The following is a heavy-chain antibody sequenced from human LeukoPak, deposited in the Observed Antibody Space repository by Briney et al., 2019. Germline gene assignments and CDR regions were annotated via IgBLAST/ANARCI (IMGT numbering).Heavy chain of an antibody. Sequence: GGSLRLSCAASGFTFDDYRMSRVRQAPGKGLEWVSTVNADGGNTYYADSVKGRFTISRDNSKSTLILQMNSLRVEDTALYYCTKRVKYGGTWDHFADWGQGTLVTVSS. CDR1: GFTFDDYR. CDR2: VNADGGNT. V-gene: IGHV3-23*01. J-gene: IGHJ4*02. D-gene: IGHD1-26*01. CDR3: TKRVKYGGTWDHFAD.